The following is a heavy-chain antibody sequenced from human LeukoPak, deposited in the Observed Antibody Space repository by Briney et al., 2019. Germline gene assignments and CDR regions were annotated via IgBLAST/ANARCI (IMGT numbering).Heavy chain of an antibody. J-gene: IGHJ6*03. V-gene: IGHV4-4*07. Sequence: SETLSLTCTVSGGSISSYYWSWIRQPAGKGLEWIGRIYTSGSTNYNPSLKSRVTMSVDASKNQFSLKLSSVTAADTAVYYCASLGTSYYYMDVWGKGTTVTVSS. D-gene: IGHD3-10*01. CDR3: ASLGTSYYYMDV. CDR2: IYTSGST. CDR1: GGSISSYY.